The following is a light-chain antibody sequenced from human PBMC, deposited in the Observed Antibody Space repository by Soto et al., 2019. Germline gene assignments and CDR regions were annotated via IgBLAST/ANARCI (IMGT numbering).Light chain of an antibody. CDR3: QQLRA. J-gene: IGKJ4*01. CDR2: GTS. CDR1: QRVSSSY. Sequence: EIVLTQSPGTLSLSPGERATLSCRASQRVSSSYLAWYQQKPGQAPRLLIYGTSFRATGIPDRFSGSGSGTDFTLTIRRLEPEDYALYYCQQLRAFGGGTKVEIK. V-gene: IGKV3-20*01.